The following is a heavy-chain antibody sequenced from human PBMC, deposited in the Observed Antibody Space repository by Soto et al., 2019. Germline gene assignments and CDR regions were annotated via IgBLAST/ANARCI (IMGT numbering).Heavy chain of an antibody. Sequence: KPSETLSLTCTVSGASISGLYWSWIRKSAGKGLEWIGRIYATGTTDYNPSIKSRVMMSVDTSKKQFSLKLKSVTAADTAVYYCVRDGAKTLRDWFDPWGQGISVTVSS. D-gene: IGHD1-26*01. CDR1: GASISGLY. V-gene: IGHV4-4*07. CDR3: VRDGAKTLRDWFDP. CDR2: IYATGTT. J-gene: IGHJ5*02.